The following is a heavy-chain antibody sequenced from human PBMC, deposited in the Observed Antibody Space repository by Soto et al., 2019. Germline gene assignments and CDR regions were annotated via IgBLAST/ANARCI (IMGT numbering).Heavy chain of an antibody. CDR3: ARKVLGSTSRPDWWYFDL. D-gene: IGHD2-2*01. CDR2: ISGGGDRA. J-gene: IGHJ2*01. CDR1: GFTFINYA. Sequence: EVQLLESGGGLVQPGGSLRLSCVGSGFTFINYAMNCVRQTPGTGLEWVSTISGGGDRAFDADTVKGRFTISRDNSKNTVNLQMNSLRADDTAVYYCARKVLGSTSRPDWWYFDLWGRGTLVTVSS. V-gene: IGHV3-23*01.